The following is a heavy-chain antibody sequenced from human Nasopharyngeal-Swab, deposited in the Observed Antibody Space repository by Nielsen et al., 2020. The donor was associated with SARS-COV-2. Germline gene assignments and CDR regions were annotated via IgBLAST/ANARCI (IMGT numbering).Heavy chain of an antibody. D-gene: IGHD2-15*01. CDR3: AQREGFCSGGTCYLDY. CDR2: ISTDGSGT. CDR1: GFTFSSYW. J-gene: IGHJ4*02. V-gene: IGHV3-74*01. Sequence: GESLKISCSASGFTFSSYWMHWVRQLSGKGLVWVSRISTDGSGTNYADSVKGRFTVSRDNAKNTLYLQMNSLRAEDTAVYYCAQREGFCSGGTCYLDYWGQGTLVTVSS.